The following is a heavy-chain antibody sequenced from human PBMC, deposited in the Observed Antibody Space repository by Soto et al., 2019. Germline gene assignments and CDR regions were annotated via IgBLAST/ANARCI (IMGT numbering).Heavy chain of an antibody. D-gene: IGHD2-15*01. Sequence: PSETLSLTCTVSGGSISSSSYYWGWIRQPPGKGLEWIGSIYYSGSTYYNPSLKSRVTISVDTSKNQFSLKLSSVTAADTAVYYCARVDIVVVVAATLGRWYFDYWGQGTLVTVSS. CDR2: IYYSGST. CDR1: GGSISSSSYY. CDR3: ARVDIVVVVAATLGRWYFDY. V-gene: IGHV4-39*01. J-gene: IGHJ4*02.